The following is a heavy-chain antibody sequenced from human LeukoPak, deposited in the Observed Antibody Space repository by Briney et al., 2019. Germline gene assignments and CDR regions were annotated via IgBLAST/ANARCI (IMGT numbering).Heavy chain of an antibody. Sequence: GGSLRLSCAASGFTFSSYAMSWVRQAPGKGLEWVSAISGSGGSTYYADSVKGRFTISRDNSKNTLYLQMNSLRAEDAAVYYCAKDPRAPGIRLYYFDYWGQGTLVTVSS. CDR3: AKDPRAPGIRLYYFDY. V-gene: IGHV3-23*01. D-gene: IGHD5-12*01. J-gene: IGHJ4*02. CDR2: ISGSGGST. CDR1: GFTFSSYA.